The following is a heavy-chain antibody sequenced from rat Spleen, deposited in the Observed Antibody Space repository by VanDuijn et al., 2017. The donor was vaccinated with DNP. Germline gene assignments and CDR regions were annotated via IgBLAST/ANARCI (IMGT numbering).Heavy chain of an antibody. CDR2: INKGSSTI. Sequence: EVQLVESGGGPVQPGRSLKLSCVASGFNFNDYSMGWVRQAPGKGLEWIGEINKGSSTINYIPSLKDKFTISRDNAQNTLYLQMTKLGSEDTALYYCAKGPDYGGYSDYFDNWGQGVMVTVSS. J-gene: IGHJ2*01. D-gene: IGHD1-11*01. V-gene: IGHV4-2*01. CDR3: AKGPDYGGYSDYFDN. CDR1: GFNFNDYS.